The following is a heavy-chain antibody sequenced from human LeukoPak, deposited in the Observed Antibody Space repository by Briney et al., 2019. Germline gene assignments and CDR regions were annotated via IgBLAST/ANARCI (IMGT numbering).Heavy chain of an antibody. CDR1: GYSISSGYY. D-gene: IGHD4-17*01. CDR3: ARDGDYGDYVSDY. J-gene: IGHJ4*02. Sequence: SETLSLTCTVSGYSISSGYYWGWIRQPPGKGLEWIGSIYHSGSTYYNPSLKSRVTISVDTSKNQFSLKLSSVTAADTAVYYCARDGDYGDYVSDYWGQGILVTVSS. V-gene: IGHV4-38-2*02. CDR2: IYHSGST.